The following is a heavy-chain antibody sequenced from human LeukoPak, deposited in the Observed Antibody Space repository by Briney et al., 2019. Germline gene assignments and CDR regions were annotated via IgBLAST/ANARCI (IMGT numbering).Heavy chain of an antibody. CDR2: IGGSSRSI. D-gene: IGHD3-9*01. CDR3: ARELRYFDWSPIDY. V-gene: IGHV3-48*01. CDR1: GFTFSSYS. Sequence: GGSLRLSCAASGFTFSSYSRNWVRQAPGKGLEWVSYIGGSSRSIYYADSVKGRFTISRDNAKNSLYLQMNSLRAEDTALYYCARELRYFDWSPIDYWGQGTLVTVSS. J-gene: IGHJ4*02.